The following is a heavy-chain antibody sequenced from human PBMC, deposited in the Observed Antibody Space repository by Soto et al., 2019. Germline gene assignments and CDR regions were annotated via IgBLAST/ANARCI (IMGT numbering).Heavy chain of an antibody. CDR1: GYTFTDYY. D-gene: IGHD3-10*01. Sequence: VASVKVSCKASGYTFTDYYIHWVRQAPGQGLEWMGWINPNSGGTNYAQKFQGWVTMTRDTSISTAYMELSRLRSDDTAIYYCARDPRKFGKYVFDFWGQGTLVTVSS. CDR2: INPNSGGT. V-gene: IGHV1-2*04. J-gene: IGHJ4*02. CDR3: ARDPRKFGKYVFDF.